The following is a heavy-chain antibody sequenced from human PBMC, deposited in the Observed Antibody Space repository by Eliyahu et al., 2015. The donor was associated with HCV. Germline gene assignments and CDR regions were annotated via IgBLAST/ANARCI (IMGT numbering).Heavy chain of an antibody. D-gene: IGHD1-26*01. J-gene: IGHJ4*02. CDR1: GXXFTRXP. V-gene: IGHV1-3*01. CDR2: ISGGNGDR. Sequence: QVQLVQSGAEVKTPGASVKVSCKASGXXFTRXPMHWVRQAPGQRLEWMGWISGGNGDRKYSQKFQGRVTLTRDTSASTFYMDLSSLKSEDTAFYYCATTSGSYYGPFDYWGQGTLVTVSS. CDR3: ATTSGSYYGPFDY.